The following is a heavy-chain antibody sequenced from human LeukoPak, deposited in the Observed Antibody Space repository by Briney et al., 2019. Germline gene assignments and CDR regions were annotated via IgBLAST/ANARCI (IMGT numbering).Heavy chain of an antibody. J-gene: IGHJ4*02. CDR2: INPSGGST. Sequence: ASVKVSCKASGYTFTSYYMHWVRQAPGQGLEWMGIINPSGGSTSYAQKFQGRVTMTRDTSTSTVYMELSSLRSEDTAVYYCARVHCSSTSCYTLDYWGQGTLVTVSS. V-gene: IGHV1-46*01. CDR3: ARVHCSSTSCYTLDY. D-gene: IGHD2-2*02. CDR1: GYTFTSYY.